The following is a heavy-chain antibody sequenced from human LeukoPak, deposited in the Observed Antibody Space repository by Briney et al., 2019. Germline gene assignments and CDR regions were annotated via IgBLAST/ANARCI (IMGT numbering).Heavy chain of an antibody. CDR3: ARSYYYDSSGYYYPFDY. J-gene: IGHJ4*02. V-gene: IGHV4-34*01. CDR1: GGSFSGYY. CDR2: INHSGST. Sequence: PSETLSPTCAVYGGSFSGYYWSWIRQPPGKGLEWIGEINHSGSTNYNPSLKSRVTISVDTSKNQFSLKLSSVTAADTAVYYCARSYYYDSSGYYYPFDYWGQGTLVTVSS. D-gene: IGHD3-22*01.